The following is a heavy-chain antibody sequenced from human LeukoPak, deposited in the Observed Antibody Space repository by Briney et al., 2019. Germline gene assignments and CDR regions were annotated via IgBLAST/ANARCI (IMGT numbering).Heavy chain of an antibody. J-gene: IGHJ4*02. CDR2: IYYSGST. V-gene: IGHV4-39*01. CDR1: GGSISSSSYY. D-gene: IGHD6-19*01. Sequence: SETLSLTCTVSGGSISSSSYYWGWIRQPPGKGLEWIGSIYYSGSTYYNPSLKSRVTISVDTSKNQFPLKLSSVTAADTAVYYCARHVPSSGWQFDYWGQGTLVTVSS. CDR3: ARHVPSSGWQFDY.